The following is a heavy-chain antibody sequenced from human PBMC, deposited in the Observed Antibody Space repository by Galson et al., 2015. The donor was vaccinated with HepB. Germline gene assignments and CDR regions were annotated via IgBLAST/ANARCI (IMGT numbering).Heavy chain of an antibody. Sequence: SLRLSCAASGFTFSNAWMNWVRQAPGKGLEWVGRIKSKTDGGTTDYAAPVKGRFTISSDDSKNTLYLQMNSLKTEDTAVYYCTTGAWLPERADAFDSWGQGTMVTVSS. CDR3: TTGAWLPERADAFDS. CDR1: GFTFSNAW. V-gene: IGHV3-15*07. J-gene: IGHJ3*02. CDR2: IKSKTDGGTT. D-gene: IGHD5-12*01.